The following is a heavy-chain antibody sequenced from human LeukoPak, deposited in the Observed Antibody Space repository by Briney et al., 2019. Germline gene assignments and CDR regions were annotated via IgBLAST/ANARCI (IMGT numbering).Heavy chain of an antibody. V-gene: IGHV3-23*01. CDR1: GFTFSNYA. J-gene: IGHJ5*02. D-gene: IGHD6-19*01. CDR3: AKDRGSTGWYS. CDR2: IIGSGATT. Sequence: GGSLRLFCAASGFTFSNYAMSWVRQAPGKGLEWVAAIIGSGATTHYGNSVKGRFTISRDNSKNILYLQMNSLGADDTAVYYCAKDRGSTGWYSWGQGTLVTVSS.